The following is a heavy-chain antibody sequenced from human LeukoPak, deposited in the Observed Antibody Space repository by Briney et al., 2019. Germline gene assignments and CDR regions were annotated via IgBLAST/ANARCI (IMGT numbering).Heavy chain of an antibody. CDR2: IYYSVST. CDR1: GGSISIYY. Sequence: PSETLSLTCTVSGGSISIYYWSWIRQPPGKGLEWIGYIYYSVSTNYNPSLKSRVTISVDTSKNQFSLKLSSVTAADTAVYYCARGMFGELSGWGQGTLVTVSS. V-gene: IGHV4-59*01. J-gene: IGHJ4*02. CDR3: ARGMFGELSG. D-gene: IGHD3-10*02.